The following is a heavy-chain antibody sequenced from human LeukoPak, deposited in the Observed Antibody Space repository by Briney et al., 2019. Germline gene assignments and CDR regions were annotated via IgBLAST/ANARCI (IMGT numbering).Heavy chain of an antibody. CDR3: ARGFGKWELPYFDY. Sequence: KSSETLSLTCTVSGGSISSYYWSWIRQPPGKGLEWIGYIYYSGSTNYNPSLKSRVTISVDTSKNQFSLKLSSVTAADTAVYYCARGFGKWELPYFDYWGQGTLVTVSS. CDR2: IYYSGST. V-gene: IGHV4-59*01. D-gene: IGHD1-26*01. J-gene: IGHJ4*02. CDR1: GGSISSYY.